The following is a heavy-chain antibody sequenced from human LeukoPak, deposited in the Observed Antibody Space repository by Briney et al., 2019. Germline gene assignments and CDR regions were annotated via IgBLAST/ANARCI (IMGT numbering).Heavy chain of an antibody. Sequence: SVTVSCKASGGTFSSYAISWVRQAPGQGLEWMGRIIPILGIANYAQKFQGRVTITADKSTSTAYMELSSLRSEDTAVYYCARGRVTDLIDYWGQGTLVTVSS. CDR1: GGTFSSYA. CDR2: IIPILGIA. CDR3: ARGRVTDLIDY. J-gene: IGHJ4*02. D-gene: IGHD1-14*01. V-gene: IGHV1-69*04.